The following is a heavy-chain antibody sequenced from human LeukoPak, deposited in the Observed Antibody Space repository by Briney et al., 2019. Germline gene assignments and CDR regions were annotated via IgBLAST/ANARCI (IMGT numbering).Heavy chain of an antibody. CDR3: ARHVHVSMIVVILSDYFDS. D-gene: IGHD3-22*01. V-gene: IGHV4-34*01. CDR2: ISHTGGI. CDR1: GGSFSGHS. J-gene: IGHJ4*02. Sequence: SETLSLTCAVYGGSFSGHSWSWIRQAPGKGLEWIGEISHTGGINYNPSLKSRVTISADTSKNQFSLRLTSVTAADTAVYYCARHVHVSMIVVILSDYFDSWGPGTLVTVSS.